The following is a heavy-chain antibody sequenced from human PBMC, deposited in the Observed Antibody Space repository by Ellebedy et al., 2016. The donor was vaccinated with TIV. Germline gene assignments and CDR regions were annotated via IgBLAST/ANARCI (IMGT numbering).Heavy chain of an antibody. Sequence: GGSLRLSXAASGFTFSSYWMSWVRQAPRKGLEWVANIKQDGSEKYYVDSVKGRFTISRDNAKNSLYLQMNSLRAEDTAVYYCARDMRITMIVVVISWYFDLWGRGTLVTVSS. CDR3: ARDMRITMIVVVISWYFDL. D-gene: IGHD3-22*01. V-gene: IGHV3-7*01. CDR1: GFTFSSYW. CDR2: IKQDGSEK. J-gene: IGHJ2*01.